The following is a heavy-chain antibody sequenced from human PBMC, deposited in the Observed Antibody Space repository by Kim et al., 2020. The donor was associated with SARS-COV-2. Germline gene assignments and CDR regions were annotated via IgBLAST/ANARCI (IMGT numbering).Heavy chain of an antibody. CDR1: GFTFSSYA. Sequence: GGSLRLSCAASGFTFSSYAMHWVRQAPGKGLEWVAVISYDGSNKYYADSVKGRFTISRDNSKNTLYLQMNSLRAEDTAVYYCARSMVRGVITGESDYWGQGTLVTVSS. CDR2: ISYDGSNK. D-gene: IGHD3-10*01. CDR3: ARSMVRGVITGESDY. J-gene: IGHJ4*02. V-gene: IGHV3-30*04.